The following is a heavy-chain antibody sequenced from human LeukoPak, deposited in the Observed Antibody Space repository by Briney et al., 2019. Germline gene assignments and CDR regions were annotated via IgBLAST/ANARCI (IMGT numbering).Heavy chain of an antibody. D-gene: IGHD6-13*01. CDR2: IYYSGST. CDR3: ARGGSGSSWYVLDPYNWFDP. J-gene: IGHJ5*02. V-gene: IGHV4-59*12. Sequence: SETLSLTCTVSGDSFSSYYWTWIRQPPGKGLEWIGYIYYSGSTNYNPSLKSRVTISVDTSKNQFSLILSSVTAADTAVYYCARGGSGSSWYVLDPYNWFDPWGQGTLVTVSS. CDR1: GDSFSSYY.